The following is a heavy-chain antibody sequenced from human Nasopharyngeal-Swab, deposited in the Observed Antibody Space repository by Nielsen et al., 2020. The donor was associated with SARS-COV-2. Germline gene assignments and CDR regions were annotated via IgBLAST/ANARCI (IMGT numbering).Heavy chain of an antibody. D-gene: IGHD6-6*01. CDR1: GFTFSGYA. V-gene: IGHV3-30*03. CDR2: IPSDGSDK. Sequence: GGSLRLSCAASGFTFSGYAMHWVRQAPAKGLEWLAVIPSDGSDKYYADSVRGRFTISRDNSKNTLYLQMNSLRPEDTAVYFCARIGYSSSSTDYWGQGTLVTVSS. CDR3: ARIGYSSSSTDY. J-gene: IGHJ4*02.